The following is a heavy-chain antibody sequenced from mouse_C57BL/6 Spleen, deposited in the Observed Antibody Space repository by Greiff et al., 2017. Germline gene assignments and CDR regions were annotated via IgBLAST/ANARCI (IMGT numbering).Heavy chain of an antibody. Sequence: QVQLQQPGAELVKPGASVKMSCKASGYTFTSYWITWVKQRPGHGLEWIGDIYPGSGSTNYNEKFKSKATLTVDTSSSTAYMQLSSLTSEDSAVYYCAREDDGYSWFAYWGQGTLVTVSA. V-gene: IGHV1-55*01. CDR1: GYTFTSYW. J-gene: IGHJ3*01. CDR3: AREDDGYSWFAY. CDR2: IYPGSGST. D-gene: IGHD2-3*01.